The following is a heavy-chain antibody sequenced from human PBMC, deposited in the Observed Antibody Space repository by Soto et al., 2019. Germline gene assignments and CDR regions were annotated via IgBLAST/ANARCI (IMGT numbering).Heavy chain of an antibody. CDR3: ARGRIQLWLVLDY. J-gene: IGHJ4*02. CDR1: GYTFTSCA. Sequence: ASVKVSCKAPGYTFTSCAMHWVRQAPEQRLEWMGWINAGNGNTKYSQKFQGRVTITRDTSASTAYMELSSLRSEDTAVYYCARGRIQLWLVLDYWGQGTLVTVSS. V-gene: IGHV1-3*01. D-gene: IGHD5-18*01. CDR2: INAGNGNT.